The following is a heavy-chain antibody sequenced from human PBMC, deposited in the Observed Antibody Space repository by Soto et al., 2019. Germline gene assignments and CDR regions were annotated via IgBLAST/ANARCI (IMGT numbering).Heavy chain of an antibody. D-gene: IGHD4-17*01. CDR3: ARVPFSYGDPNYYFDY. CDR1: GFTFSDYY. J-gene: IGHJ4*02. V-gene: IGHV3-11*01. Sequence: QVQLVESGGGLVQPGGSLRLSCAASGFTFSDYYMSWIRQAPGKGLEWVSYISSSGSTIYYADSVNGRSNISRDNAKNSLYLQMNSLRAEDTAVYYCARVPFSYGDPNYYFDYWGQRTLVTVSS. CDR2: ISSSGSTI.